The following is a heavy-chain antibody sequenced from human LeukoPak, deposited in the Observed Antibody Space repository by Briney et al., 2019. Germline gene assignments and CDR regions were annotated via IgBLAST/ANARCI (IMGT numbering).Heavy chain of an antibody. J-gene: IGHJ6*02. Sequence: PGGSLRLSCAASGFTFSSYAMSWVRQAPGKGLEWVSAISGSGGSTYYADSVKGRFTISRDNSKNTLYLQMNSLRAEDTAVYYCAKVFRYCSSTSCQGLYYYGMDVWGQGTTVTVSS. V-gene: IGHV3-23*01. D-gene: IGHD2-2*01. CDR2: ISGSGGST. CDR3: AKVFRYCSSTSCQGLYYYGMDV. CDR1: GFTFSSYA.